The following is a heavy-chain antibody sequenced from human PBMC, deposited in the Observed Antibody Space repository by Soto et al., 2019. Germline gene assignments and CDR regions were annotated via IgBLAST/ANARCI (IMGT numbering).Heavy chain of an antibody. CDR1: GYSFTIYW. CDR3: AXQYYYDSSGYYIRWFDP. CDR2: IYPGDSDT. D-gene: IGHD3-22*01. Sequence: GESLKISCKGSGYSFTIYWIGWVRQMPGKGLEWMGIIYPGDSDTRYSPSFQGQVTISADKSISTAYLQWSSLKASDTAMYYCAXQYYYDSSGYYIRWFDPWGQGTLVTVSS. V-gene: IGHV5-51*01. J-gene: IGHJ5*02.